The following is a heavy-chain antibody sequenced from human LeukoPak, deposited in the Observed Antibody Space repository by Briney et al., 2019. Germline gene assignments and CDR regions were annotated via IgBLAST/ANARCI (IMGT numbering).Heavy chain of an antibody. CDR3: AKDFNSGSYYDY. V-gene: IGHV3-23*01. D-gene: IGHD1-26*01. CDR1: GFTVYNNG. J-gene: IGHJ4*02. Sequence: GGSLRLSCAASGFTVYNNGLSWFRQAPGKGLEWVSDISGGGNTYYAESVKGRFTISRDNSKNTLYLQMNSLRAEDTAVYYCAKDFNSGSYYDYWGQGTLVTVSS. CDR2: ISGGGNT.